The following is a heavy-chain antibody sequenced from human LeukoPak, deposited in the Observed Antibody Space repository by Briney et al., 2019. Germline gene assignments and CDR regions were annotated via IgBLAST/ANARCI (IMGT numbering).Heavy chain of an antibody. CDR2: IYSSGST. CDR3: ARDSVIIPGTIEY. J-gene: IGHJ4*02. CDR1: GGSIGSYY. D-gene: IGHD2-2*01. V-gene: IGHV4-4*07. Sequence: SETLSLTCTVSGGSIGSYYHWSWFRQPAGKGLEWIGRIYSSGSTTYNPSLKSRVAMSVDTSKNQFSLKLTSVTAAHTAIYYCARDSVIIPGTIEYWGQGTLVTVSS.